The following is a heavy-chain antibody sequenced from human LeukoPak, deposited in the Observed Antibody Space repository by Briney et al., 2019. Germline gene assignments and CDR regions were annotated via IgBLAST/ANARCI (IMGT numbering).Heavy chain of an antibody. V-gene: IGHV1-18*01. CDR1: GYTFPSYG. D-gene: IGHD3-9*01. CDR3: ARDILTGYLGIYYYGMDV. Sequence: ASVKVSCKASGYTFPSYGLSWVRQAPGQGLEWMGWIRAYNGNTNYAQNVQGRVTMTTDTAASTAYMELRSLRSEDTAVYYCARDILTGYLGIYYYGMDVWGQGTTVTVSS. J-gene: IGHJ6*02. CDR2: IRAYNGNT.